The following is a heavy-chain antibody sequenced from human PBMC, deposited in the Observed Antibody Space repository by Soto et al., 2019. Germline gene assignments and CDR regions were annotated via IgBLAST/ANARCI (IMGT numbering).Heavy chain of an antibody. CDR3: ARANTAMVFDY. Sequence: QVQLVESGGGVVQPGRSLRLSCAASGFTFSSYAMHWVRQAPGKGLEWVAVMSCDGSNRYYANSVKGRFTISRDNSRNTLYVQMNSLRHEDTAVYYCARANTAMVFDYWGQGTLVTVSS. J-gene: IGHJ4*02. D-gene: IGHD5-18*01. CDR1: GFTFSSYA. CDR2: MSCDGSNR. V-gene: IGHV3-30-3*01.